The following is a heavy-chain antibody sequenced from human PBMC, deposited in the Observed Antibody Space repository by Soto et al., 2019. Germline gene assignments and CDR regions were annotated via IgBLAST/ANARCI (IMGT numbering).Heavy chain of an antibody. CDR2: INPNSGGT. V-gene: IGHV1-2*02. J-gene: IGHJ6*02. Sequence: ASVKVSCKASGYTFTGYYMHWVRQAPGQGLEWMGWINPNSGGTNYAQKFQGRVTMTRDTSISTAYMELSRLRSDDTSVYYCARYVRATVTGRTGYYHGMGGWDQGTTVGVSS. CDR1: GYTFTGYY. D-gene: IGHD4-17*01. CDR3: ARYVRATVTGRTGYYHGMGG.